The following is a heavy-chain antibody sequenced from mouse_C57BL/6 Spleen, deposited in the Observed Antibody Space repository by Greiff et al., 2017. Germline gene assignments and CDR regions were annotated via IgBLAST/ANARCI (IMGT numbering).Heavy chain of an antibody. CDR1: GYTFTSYW. D-gene: IGHD1-1*01. CDR2: IHPNSGST. J-gene: IGHJ4*01. V-gene: IGHV1-64*01. CDR3: AVITTGVSDAMDY. Sequence: VQLQQPGAELVKPGASVKLSCKASGYTFTSYWMRWVKQRPGQGLEWLGMIHPNSGSTNYNEKFKSKATLTVDKSSSTAYMQLSSLTSEDSAVYYCAVITTGVSDAMDYWGQGTSVTVSA.